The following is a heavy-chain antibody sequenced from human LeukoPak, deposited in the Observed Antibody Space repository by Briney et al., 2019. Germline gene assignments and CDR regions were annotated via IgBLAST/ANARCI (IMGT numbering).Heavy chain of an antibody. CDR1: GFTFSSYA. D-gene: IGHD6-13*01. CDR3: AKGLWRAAAATGYYYYMDV. Sequence: GGSLRLSCAASGFTFSSYAMSWVRQAPGKGLEWVSAISGSGGSTYYADSVKGRFTISRDNSKNTLYLQMNSLRAEDTAVYYCAKGLWRAAAATGYYYYMDVWGKGTTVTVSS. CDR2: ISGSGGST. V-gene: IGHV3-23*01. J-gene: IGHJ6*03.